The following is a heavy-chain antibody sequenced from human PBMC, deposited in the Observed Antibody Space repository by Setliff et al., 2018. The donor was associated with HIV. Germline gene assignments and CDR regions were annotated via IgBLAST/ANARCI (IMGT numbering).Heavy chain of an antibody. J-gene: IGHJ3*02. CDR3: ARGTRVGANDAFDI. Sequence: ASVKVSCKASGYTFTGYYMHWVRQAPGQGLEWMGRINPNSGGTIYPQKFQGRVTMTRDTSISTVYMELSRLRSDDTAVYYCARGTRVGANDAFDIWGQGTMVTVS. D-gene: IGHD1-26*01. CDR1: GYTFTGYY. V-gene: IGHV1-2*06. CDR2: INPNSGGT.